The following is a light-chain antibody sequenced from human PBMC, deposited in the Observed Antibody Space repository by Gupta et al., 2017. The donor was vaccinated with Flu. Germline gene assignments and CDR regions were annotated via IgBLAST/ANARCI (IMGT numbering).Light chain of an antibody. CDR2: LNSDGSH. V-gene: IGLV4-69*01. Sequence: QLVLTQSPSASASLGASVKLTCTLSSGHSSSAIEWHQQQPEKGPRDLMKLNSDGSHSTGDGIPDRFSGSSSGAERYLTIASLQSEDEDDYYCQTWGTGIRVFGGGTKLTVL. J-gene: IGLJ2*01. CDR1: SGHSSSA. CDR3: QTWGTGIRV.